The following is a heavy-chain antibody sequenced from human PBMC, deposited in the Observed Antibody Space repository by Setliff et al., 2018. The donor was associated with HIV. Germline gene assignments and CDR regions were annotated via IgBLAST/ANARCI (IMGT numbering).Heavy chain of an antibody. J-gene: IGHJ6*03. CDR3: ARGLSIFGVATPGFYSFMDV. V-gene: IGHV4-61*09. D-gene: IGHD3-3*01. Sequence: SETLSLTCTVSGGSIGSGSHYWSWIRQPAGKGLEWIGHIYTTGSTNYNPSLKSRVTISLDTSKKQVSLKLNSVTAADTAVYYCARGLSIFGVATPGFYSFMDVWGKGTTVTVSS. CDR2: IYTTGST. CDR1: GGSIGSGSHY.